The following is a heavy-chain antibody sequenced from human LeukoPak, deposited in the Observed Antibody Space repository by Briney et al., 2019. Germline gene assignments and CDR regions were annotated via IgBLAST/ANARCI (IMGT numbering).Heavy chain of an antibody. CDR1: GGTFSSYT. J-gene: IGHJ6*03. CDR2: MNPNSGNT. CDR3: TGAGSPVRGVIMKYQYYYYMDV. V-gene: IGHV1-8*02. D-gene: IGHD3-10*01. Sequence: ASVKVSCKASGGTFSSYTITWVRQAPGQGLEWMGWMNPNSGNTGYAQKFQGRVTMTRNTSISTAYMELSSLGSEDTAVYYCTGAGSPVRGVIMKYQYYYYMDVWGKGTTVTISS.